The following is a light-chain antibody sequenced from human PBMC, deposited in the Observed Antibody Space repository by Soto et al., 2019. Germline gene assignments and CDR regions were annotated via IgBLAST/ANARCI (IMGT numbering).Light chain of an antibody. CDR3: QQRSNWPPT. CDR1: LRVSSN. CDR2: GAS. Sequence: LLQSPGTVSLSPGERATLSSRASLRVSSNLAWYQQKPGQAPRLLIYGASTRATGIPARFSGSGSGTDFTLTISSLEPEDFAAYYCQQRSNWPPTFGQGTRLANK. J-gene: IGKJ5*01. V-gene: IGKV3-11*01.